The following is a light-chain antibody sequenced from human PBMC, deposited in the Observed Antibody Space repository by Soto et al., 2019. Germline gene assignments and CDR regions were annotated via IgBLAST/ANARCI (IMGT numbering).Light chain of an antibody. V-gene: IGKV4-1*01. CDR2: WAS. J-gene: IGKJ5*01. CDR1: QNILYSSSNKNY. Sequence: DIVMTQSPDSLAVSLGERATINCKSSQNILYSSSNKNYLAWYQQKPGQPPKLLISWASTREFGVPDRFSGSGSGTDFTLTISSLQAEDVAVYYCQQYYGSPMTFGQGTRLEIK. CDR3: QQYYGSPMT.